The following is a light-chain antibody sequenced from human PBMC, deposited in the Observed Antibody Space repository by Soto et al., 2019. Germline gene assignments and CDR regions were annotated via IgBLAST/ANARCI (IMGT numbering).Light chain of an antibody. CDR3: QQYGSSLFT. CDR2: VAS. V-gene: IGKV3-20*01. J-gene: IGKJ3*01. CDR1: QSVSSSY. Sequence: EIVLTQSPGTLSLSPGERATLSCRASQSVSSSYLAWYQQKPGQAPRLLIYVASSRATGIPDRFSGSGSGTDFTLTISRLEPEDFAGYYCQQYGSSLFTFGPGTKVDSK.